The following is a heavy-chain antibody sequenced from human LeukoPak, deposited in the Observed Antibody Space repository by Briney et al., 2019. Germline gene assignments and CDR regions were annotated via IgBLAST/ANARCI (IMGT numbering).Heavy chain of an antibody. J-gene: IGHJ3*02. Sequence: GGSLRLSCEVSGFTFDDHAINWVRQAPGKGLGWVANINWNGGSTGYGDSVKGRFTISRDNTKNSVFLEMHSLRGDDTALYYCARDMLLEDAFDIWGQATMVIVSS. D-gene: IGHD3-10*02. CDR1: GFTFDDHA. V-gene: IGHV3-20*04. CDR3: ARDMLLEDAFDI. CDR2: INWNGGST.